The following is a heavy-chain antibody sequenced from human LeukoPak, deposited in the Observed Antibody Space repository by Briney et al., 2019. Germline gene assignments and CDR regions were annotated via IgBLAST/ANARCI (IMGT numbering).Heavy chain of an antibody. CDR2: IYYSGST. D-gene: IGHD2-15*01. CDR1: GGSISSSSYY. Sequence: SETLSLTCTVSGGSISSSSYYWGWIRQPPGKGLEWIGSIYYSGSTYYNPSLKSRVTISVDKSKNQFSLKLSSVTAADTAVYYCARVVSSGGTWDFWGQGTLVTVSS. CDR3: ARVVSSGGTWDF. V-gene: IGHV4-39*07. J-gene: IGHJ4*02.